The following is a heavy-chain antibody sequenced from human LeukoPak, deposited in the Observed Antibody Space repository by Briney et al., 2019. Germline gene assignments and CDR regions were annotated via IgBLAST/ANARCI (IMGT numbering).Heavy chain of an antibody. CDR2: FDPEDGET. D-gene: IGHD1-1*01. CDR3: ATDRYPKDYFDY. J-gene: IGHJ4*02. V-gene: IGHV1-24*01. CDR1: GYTLTELS. Sequence: ASVKVSCKVSGYTLTELSMHWVRQAPGKGLEWMGGFDPEDGETIYGQKFQGGVTMTEDTSTDTAYMELSSLRSEDTAVYYCATDRYPKDYFDYWGPGTLVSVSS.